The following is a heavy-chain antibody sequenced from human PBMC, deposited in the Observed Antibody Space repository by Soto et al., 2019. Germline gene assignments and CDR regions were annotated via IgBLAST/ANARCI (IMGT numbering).Heavy chain of an antibody. Sequence: LRLSCAASGFTFSSFHMNWVRQAPGRGLEWVAYITSSSDTIYYSDSVKGRFTISRDNGKNSLFLQMNSLRDEDTAVYYCARVVVVIPPGYYYAMDVWGQGTTVTLSS. CDR2: ITSSSDTI. V-gene: IGHV3-48*02. D-gene: IGHD3-22*01. CDR3: ARVVVVIPPGYYYAMDV. J-gene: IGHJ6*02. CDR1: GFTFSSFH.